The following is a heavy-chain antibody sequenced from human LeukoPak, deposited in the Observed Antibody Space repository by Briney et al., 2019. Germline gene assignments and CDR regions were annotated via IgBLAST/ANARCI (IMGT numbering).Heavy chain of an antibody. CDR2: INHSGST. V-gene: IGHV4-34*01. D-gene: IGHD3-22*01. CDR1: GGSISSYY. Sequence: SETLSLTCTVSGGSISSYYWSWIRQPPGKGLEWIGEINHSGSTNYNPSLKSRVTISVDTSKNQFSLKLSSVTAADTVVYYCARAIGYYYDSSGYYRPWGQGTLVTVSS. CDR3: ARAIGYYYDSSGYYRP. J-gene: IGHJ5*02.